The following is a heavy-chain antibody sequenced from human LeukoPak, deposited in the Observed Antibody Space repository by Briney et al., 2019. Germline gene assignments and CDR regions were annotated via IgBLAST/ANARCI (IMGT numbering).Heavy chain of an antibody. CDR3: ASFPDRGLVIKLAEYFQH. J-gene: IGHJ1*01. CDR2: IRYDGSNK. D-gene: IGHD3/OR15-3a*01. V-gene: IGHV3-30*02. CDR1: GFTFSSYG. Sequence: GGSLRLSCAASGFTFSSYGMHWVRQAPGKGLEWVAFIRYDGSNKYYADSVKGRFTISRDNSKNTLYLQMNSLRAEDTAVYYCASFPDRGLVIKLAEYFQHWGQGTLVTVSS.